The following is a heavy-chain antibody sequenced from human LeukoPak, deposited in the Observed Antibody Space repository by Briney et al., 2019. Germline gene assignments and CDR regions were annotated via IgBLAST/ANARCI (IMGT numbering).Heavy chain of an antibody. J-gene: IGHJ6*03. D-gene: IGHD3-9*01. CDR3: ARDEYDILTGYRNYYYYYYMDV. CDR2: IKQDGSEK. CDR1: GFTFSSYW. V-gene: IGHV3-7*01. Sequence: GGSLRLSCAASGFTFSSYWMSWVRQAPGKGLEWVANIKQDGSEKYYVDSVKGRFTISRDNAKNSLYLQMNSLRAEDTAVYYCARDEYDILTGYRNYYYYYYMDVWGKGTTVTVSS.